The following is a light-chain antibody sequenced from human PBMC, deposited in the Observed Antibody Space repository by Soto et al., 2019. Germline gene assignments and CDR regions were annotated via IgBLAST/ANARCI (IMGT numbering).Light chain of an antibody. J-gene: IGLJ1*01. Sequence: VLTQPPSVSGALGQRVTISCPGITSNIGAGYDVHWYQHLPGRAPKLLIYGNTNRPSGVPDRFSGSKSGNKASLTVSGPQAEEEADYYCSSFAGSSNVFGTWTKGTVL. V-gene: IGLV1-40*01. CDR1: TSNIGAGYD. CDR2: GNT. CDR3: SSFAGSSNV.